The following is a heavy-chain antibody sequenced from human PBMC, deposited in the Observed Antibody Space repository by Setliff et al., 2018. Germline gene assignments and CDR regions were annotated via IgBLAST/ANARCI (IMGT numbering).Heavy chain of an antibody. CDR1: GDSIRSVTYY. Sequence: LSLTCSVSGDSIRSVTYYWGWIRQPPGKGLEWIATMYYSGDTYHNPSLKSRVSISVDTSKNQISLRLSSVTAADTAFYYCARRRFRYFDWSFDLWGQGTPVTVSS. CDR3: ARRRFRYFDWSFDL. CDR2: MYYSGDT. V-gene: IGHV4-39*01. J-gene: IGHJ4*02. D-gene: IGHD3-9*01.